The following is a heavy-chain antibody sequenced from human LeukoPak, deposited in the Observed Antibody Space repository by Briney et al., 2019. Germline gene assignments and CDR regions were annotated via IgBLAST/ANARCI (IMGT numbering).Heavy chain of an antibody. J-gene: IGHJ4*02. CDR1: GGSISSYY. V-gene: IGHV4-4*07. CDR2: IYTSGST. D-gene: IGHD6-19*01. CDR3: ARRAVAGHFDY. Sequence: SETLSLTCTVSGGSISSYYWSWIRQPAGKGLEWIGRIYTSGSTDYNPSLKSRVTMSVDTSKNQFSLKLSSVTAADTAVYYCARRAVAGHFDYWGQRTLVTVSS.